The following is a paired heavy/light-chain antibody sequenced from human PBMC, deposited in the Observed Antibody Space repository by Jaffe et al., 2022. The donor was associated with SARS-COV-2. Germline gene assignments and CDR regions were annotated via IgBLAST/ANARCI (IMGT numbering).Light chain of an antibody. CDR2: DNN. CDR3: GTWDSSLSAGGVV. Sequence: QSVLTQPPSVSAAPGQKVTISCSGSSSNIGNNYVSWYQQLPGTAPKLLIYDNNKRPSGIPDRFSGSKSGTSATLGITGLQTGDEADYYCGTWDSSLSAGGVVFGGGTKLTVL. CDR1: SSNIGNNY. J-gene: IGLJ2*01. V-gene: IGLV1-51*01.
Heavy chain of an antibody. Sequence: EVQLLESGGGLVQPGGSLRLSCAASGFTFSSYAMSWVRQAPGKGLEWVSAISGSGGSTYYADSVKGRFTISRDNSKNTLYLQMNSLRAEDTAVYYCAKVVGDLSPSFYYYGMDVWGQGTTVTVSS. CDR1: GFTFSSYA. D-gene: IGHD3-16*02. CDR2: ISGSGGST. CDR3: AKVVGDLSPSFYYYGMDV. V-gene: IGHV3-23*01. J-gene: IGHJ6*02.